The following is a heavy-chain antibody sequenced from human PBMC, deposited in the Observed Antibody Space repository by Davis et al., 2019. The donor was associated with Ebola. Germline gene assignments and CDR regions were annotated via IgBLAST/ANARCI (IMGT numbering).Heavy chain of an antibody. Sequence: GESLKISCAASGFTFSDYYMNWIRQAPGKGLEWVSYISSSGSTIYYADSVKGRFTISRDNAKNSLYLQMNSLRAEDTAVYYCARESQRYFDWFPASNWGQGTLVTGSS. CDR3: ARESQRYFDWFPASN. D-gene: IGHD3-9*01. CDR1: GFTFSDYY. CDR2: ISSSGSTI. V-gene: IGHV3-11*01. J-gene: IGHJ4*02.